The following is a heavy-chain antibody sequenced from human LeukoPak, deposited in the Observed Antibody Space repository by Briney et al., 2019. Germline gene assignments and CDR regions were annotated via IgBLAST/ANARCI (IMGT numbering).Heavy chain of an antibody. V-gene: IGHV3-11*01. CDR3: ARTNYYDSSAPRWAGLGY. J-gene: IGHJ4*02. CDR1: GFTFSDYY. Sequence: GGSLRLSCAASGFTFSDYYMSWIRQAPGKGMEWVSYISSSGSTIYYADSVKGRFTISRDNAKNSLYLQMNSLRAEDTAVYYCARTNYYDSSAPRWAGLGYWGQGTLVTVSS. CDR2: ISSSGSTI. D-gene: IGHD3-22*01.